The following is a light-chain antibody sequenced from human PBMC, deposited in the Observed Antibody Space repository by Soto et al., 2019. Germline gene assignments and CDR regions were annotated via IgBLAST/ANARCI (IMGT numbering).Light chain of an antibody. CDR2: DVT. CDR1: SSDVGAYNH. Sequence: QSALTQPPSVSGSPGQSITISCTGTSSDVGAYNHVSWYQQHPGKAPKLIIYDVTKRPSGVPDRFSGSKAGDTASLTISGLQAEDEADYYCCSFAGSPSHYVFGNGTKVTVL. CDR3: CSFAGSPSHYV. J-gene: IGLJ1*01. V-gene: IGLV2-11*01.